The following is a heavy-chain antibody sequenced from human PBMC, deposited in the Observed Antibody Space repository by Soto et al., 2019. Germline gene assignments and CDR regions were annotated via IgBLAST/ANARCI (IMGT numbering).Heavy chain of an antibody. J-gene: IGHJ4*02. D-gene: IGHD3-10*01. Sequence: PGGSLRLSCAASGFIFTDFGMSWVRRAPGKGLEWVSSINWNGDTTGDADSVKGRFTMSRDNAKTSLYLQMNSLTANDTPVYHCARDLVGFLASGNYYTNGILNGGQGGLFTVSS. CDR2: INWNGDTT. V-gene: IGHV3-20*01. CDR1: GFIFTDFG. CDR3: ARDLVGFLASGNYYTNGILN.